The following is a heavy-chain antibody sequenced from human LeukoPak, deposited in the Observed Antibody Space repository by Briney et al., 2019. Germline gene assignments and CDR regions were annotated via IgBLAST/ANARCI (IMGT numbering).Heavy chain of an antibody. J-gene: IGHJ3*02. V-gene: IGHV1-69*04. CDR1: GGTFIIYA. CDR3: ARDRRVSSGSGTRGGAFDI. CDR2: IIPILGIA. Sequence: SVKVSFKASGGTFIIYAISWVRQAPGQGREWMGRIIPILGIANYAQKFQGRVTITADKSTSTAYMELSSLRSEDTAVYYCARDRRVSSGSGTRGGAFDIWGQGTMVTVSS. D-gene: IGHD3-10*01.